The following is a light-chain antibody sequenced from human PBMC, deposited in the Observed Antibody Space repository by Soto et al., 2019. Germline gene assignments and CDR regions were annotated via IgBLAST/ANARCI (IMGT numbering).Light chain of an antibody. V-gene: IGKV1-5*01. J-gene: IGKJ5*01. Sequence: DIQMTQSPSTLSASVGDRVTITCRASQSVSGWLAWYQQTPGKAPKLLIYDASSLESGVPSRFSGSGSGTDFTFTISSLQPEDIATYYCQQYHNIPITFGQGTRREIK. CDR1: QSVSGW. CDR2: DAS. CDR3: QQYHNIPIT.